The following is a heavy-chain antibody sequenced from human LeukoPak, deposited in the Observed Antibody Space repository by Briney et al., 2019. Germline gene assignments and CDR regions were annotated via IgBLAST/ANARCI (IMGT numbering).Heavy chain of an antibody. J-gene: IGHJ4*02. Sequence: GGSLRLSCTASGFSVGGNYISWVRQAPGKGLEWVSGISGSGGSTYYEDSVKGRFTISRDNSKNTPYLLMNSLRAENTAVYYCAKNSGGTCYSHLDYWGQGTLVTVSS. V-gene: IGHV3-23*01. CDR1: GFSVGGNY. CDR3: AKNSGGTCYSHLDY. D-gene: IGHD2-15*01. CDR2: ISGSGGST.